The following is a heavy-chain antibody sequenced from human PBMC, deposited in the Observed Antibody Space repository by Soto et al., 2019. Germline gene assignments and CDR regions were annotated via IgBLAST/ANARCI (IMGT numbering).Heavy chain of an antibody. Sequence: QMQLQESGPGLVKPSQTLSLTCTVSGGSIRSGGYFWNWLRQHPGKGLEWIGFIYHSGSTFYSTSLQSRVSISVDTSKNQFSLKLSSVTPEDTAVYYCAREGYAHFGDDGPFDLFYFDNWGPGTLVTVSS. V-gene: IGHV4-31*03. CDR2: IYHSGST. J-gene: IGHJ4*02. CDR3: AREGYAHFGDDGPFDLFYFDN. CDR1: GGSIRSGGYF. D-gene: IGHD2-21*01.